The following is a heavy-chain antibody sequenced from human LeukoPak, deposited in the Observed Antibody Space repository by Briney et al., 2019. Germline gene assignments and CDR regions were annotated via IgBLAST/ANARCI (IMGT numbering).Heavy chain of an antibody. CDR1: GFTFSTYW. Sequence: GGSLRLSCAASGFTFSTYWMHWVRQAPGKGLVWVSRISGDGSDTRYADSVKGRFIISRDNAKNTLYLQLNGLRAEDTAVYYCANYDFWSGYYPQDYWGQGTLVTVSS. V-gene: IGHV3-74*01. J-gene: IGHJ4*02. CDR2: ISGDGSDT. D-gene: IGHD3-3*01. CDR3: ANYDFWSGYYPQDY.